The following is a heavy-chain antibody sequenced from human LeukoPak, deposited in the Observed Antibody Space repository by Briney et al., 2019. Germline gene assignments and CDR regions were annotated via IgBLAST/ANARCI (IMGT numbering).Heavy chain of an antibody. Sequence: GGSLRPSCAASGFTFSTYGMHWVRQAPGKGLEWVAFIRYDGSNKYYADSVKGRFTISRDNSKNTLYLQMNSLRAEDTAVYYCAKIGMDYMDVWGKGTTVTISS. CDR3: AKIGMDYMDV. J-gene: IGHJ6*03. CDR2: IRYDGSNK. CDR1: GFTFSTYG. V-gene: IGHV3-30*02. D-gene: IGHD1-14*01.